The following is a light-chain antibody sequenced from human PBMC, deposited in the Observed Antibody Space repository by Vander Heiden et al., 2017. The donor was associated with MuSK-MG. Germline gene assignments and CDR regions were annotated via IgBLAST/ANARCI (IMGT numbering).Light chain of an antibody. V-gene: IGKV1-39*01. Sequence: ILFTHSPSSLSASVGDRVTITCRASQSISNYLHWYQQKPGRAPKLLIYAASTLETGVPSRFSGGESGTDFTLTISNLQPEDFATYYCQQSFSTPTFGGGTKVDIK. CDR2: AAS. CDR1: QSISNY. CDR3: QQSFSTPT. J-gene: IGKJ4*01.